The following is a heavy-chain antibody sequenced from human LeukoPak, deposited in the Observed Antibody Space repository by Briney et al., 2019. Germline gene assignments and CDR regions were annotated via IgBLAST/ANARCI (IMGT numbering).Heavy chain of an antibody. CDR1: GFTFDDYG. V-gene: IGHV3-20*04. J-gene: IGHJ6*03. CDR3: ARNGYSYGPYYYYYMDV. Sequence: GGSLRLSCAASGFTFDDYGMSWVRQVPGKGLEWVSGINWNGSGAGYADSVKGRFTISRDNAKNSLYLQMNSLRAEDTAVYYCARNGYSYGPYYYYYMDVWGKGTTVTVSS. CDR2: INWNGSGA. D-gene: IGHD5-18*01.